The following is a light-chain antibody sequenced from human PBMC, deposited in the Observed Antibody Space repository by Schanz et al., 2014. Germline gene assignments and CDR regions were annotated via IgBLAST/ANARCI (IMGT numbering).Light chain of an antibody. Sequence: EIVLTQSPGTLSLSLGEGATLSCRASQSVFNNYLAWFQQKPGQAPRLLIFGASSRATGVPDRFSGSGSGTDFTLTIGRLEPEDFAVYYCQQYGRSLWTFGQGTKVEIK. J-gene: IGKJ1*01. CDR3: QQYGRSLWT. CDR1: QSVFNNY. CDR2: GAS. V-gene: IGKV3-20*01.